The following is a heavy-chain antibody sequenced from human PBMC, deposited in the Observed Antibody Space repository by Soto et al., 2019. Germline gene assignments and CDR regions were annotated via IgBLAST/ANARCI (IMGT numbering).Heavy chain of an antibody. V-gene: IGHV4-30-2*06. CDR2: VFQVGST. Sequence: SETLSLTCTVSGASISSGGYSWNWIRQSPGKGLEWIGNVFQVGSTYYNPSLQSRVTMSVDKSKNQFSLDLRDVTAADTAVYYCARGIDYYESGGYSRTADYFQYWGQGALVTVSS. J-gene: IGHJ1*01. CDR1: GASISSGGYS. D-gene: IGHD3-22*01. CDR3: ARGIDYYESGGYSRTADYFQY.